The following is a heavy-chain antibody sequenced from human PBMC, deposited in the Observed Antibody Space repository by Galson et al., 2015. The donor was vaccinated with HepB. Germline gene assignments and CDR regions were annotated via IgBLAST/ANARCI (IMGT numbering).Heavy chain of an antibody. CDR3: AKALGSNVYYESD. D-gene: IGHD1-26*01. CDR2: ISGSGDST. Sequence: SLRLSCAASGFTFSSYPMNWVRQAPGKGLEWVSTISGSGDSTYYADSVKGRFTISRDNPKSTLYLQLNSLRAEDTAVYYCAKALGSNVYYESDWGQGSLVPVSS. J-gene: IGHJ4*02. CDR1: GFTFSSYP. V-gene: IGHV3-23*01.